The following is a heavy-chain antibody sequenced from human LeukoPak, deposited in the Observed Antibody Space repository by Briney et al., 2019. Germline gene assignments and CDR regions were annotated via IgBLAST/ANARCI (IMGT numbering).Heavy chain of an antibody. CDR3: ARDKAVTTEVTQHFQH. V-gene: IGHV1-18*01. CDR2: ISAYNGYT. Sequence: GASVTVSCKASGYTFTNYGISWVRQAPGQGLEWMGWISAYNGYTDYAQKLQFRVTMTTDTSTSTAYMELRSLRSDDTAVYYCARDKAVTTEVTQHFQHWGQGTLVTVSS. CDR1: GYTFTNYG. D-gene: IGHD4-23*01. J-gene: IGHJ1*01.